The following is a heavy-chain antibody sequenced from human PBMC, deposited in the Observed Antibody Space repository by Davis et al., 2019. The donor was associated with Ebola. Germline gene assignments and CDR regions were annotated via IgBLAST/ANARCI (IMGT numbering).Heavy chain of an antibody. J-gene: IGHJ3*01. D-gene: IGHD2-2*01. Sequence: PSETLSLTCTVSGYSINSGYYWGWIRQSPGKGLEWIGSIYHSGRTSYKPSLQSRVTISVDTSKNQFSLRLTSVTAADTAVYYCARGGLVPAALYLWGQGTMVTVSS. CDR2: IYHSGRT. CDR1: GYSINSGYY. CDR3: ARGGLVPAALYL. V-gene: IGHV4-38-2*02.